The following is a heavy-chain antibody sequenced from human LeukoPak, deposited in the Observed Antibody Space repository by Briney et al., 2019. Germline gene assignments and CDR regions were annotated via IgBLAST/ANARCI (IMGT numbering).Heavy chain of an antibody. CDR2: ISSSSSYI. CDR3: ARDRWGTAMGFHY. D-gene: IGHD5-18*01. CDR1: GFAFSRYS. J-gene: IGHJ4*02. Sequence: GGSLRLSCAASGFAFSRYSMNWVRQAPGKGLEWVSSISSSSSYIYYADSVKGRFTISRDNAKNSLYLQMNSLRAEDTAVYYCARDRWGTAMGFHYWGQGTLVTVSS. V-gene: IGHV3-21*01.